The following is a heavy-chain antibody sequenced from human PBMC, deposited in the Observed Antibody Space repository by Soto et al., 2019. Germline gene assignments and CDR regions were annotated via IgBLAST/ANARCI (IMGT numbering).Heavy chain of an antibody. Sequence: QVQLQESGPGLVKPSETLSLTCTVSGGSISSYYWSWIRQPAGKGLEWIGRIYTSGSTNYNPSLKSRVTMSVDTSKNQFSLKLSSVTAADTAVYYCARVSGYCSSTSCYLWFDPWGQGTLVTVSS. CDR1: GGSISSYY. CDR2: IYTSGST. D-gene: IGHD2-2*01. J-gene: IGHJ5*02. CDR3: ARVSGYCSSTSCYLWFDP. V-gene: IGHV4-4*07.